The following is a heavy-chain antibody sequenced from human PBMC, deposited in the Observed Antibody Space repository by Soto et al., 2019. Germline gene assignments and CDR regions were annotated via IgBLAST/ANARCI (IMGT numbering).Heavy chain of an antibody. CDR1: GFTFSSYG. Sequence: GGSLRLSCAASGFTFSSYGMHWVRQAPGKGLEWVAVISYDGSNKYYADSVKGRFTISRDNSKNTLYLQMNSLRAEDTAVYYCAKEGPYSSRWPDAFDIWGQGTMVTVSS. CDR3: AKEGPYSSRWPDAFDI. D-gene: IGHD6-13*01. CDR2: ISYDGSNK. J-gene: IGHJ3*02. V-gene: IGHV3-30*18.